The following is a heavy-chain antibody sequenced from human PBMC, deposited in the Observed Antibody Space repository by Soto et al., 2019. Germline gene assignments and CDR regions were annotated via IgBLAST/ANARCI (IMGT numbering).Heavy chain of an antibody. CDR1: GGSISSYY. J-gene: IGHJ6*03. CDR3: ARGRGLTPKHYYMDV. Sequence: SETLSLTCTVSGGSISSYYWSWIRQPPGKGLEWIGYIYYSGSTYYNPSLKSRVTISVDTSKNQFSLKLSSVTAADTAVYYCARGRGLTPKHYYMDVWGKGTTVTVSS. V-gene: IGHV4-59*12. D-gene: IGHD3-10*01. CDR2: IYYSGST.